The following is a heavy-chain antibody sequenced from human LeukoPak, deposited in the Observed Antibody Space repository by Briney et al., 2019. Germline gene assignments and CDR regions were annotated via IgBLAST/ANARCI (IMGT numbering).Heavy chain of an antibody. CDR1: GGSISSYY. D-gene: IGHD2-2*01. J-gene: IGHJ5*02. CDR3: ARGCSSTSCYDWFDP. CDR2: IYYSGST. Sequence: SQTLSLTCTVSGGSISSYYWSWIRQPPGKGLEWIGYIYYSGSTNYNSSLKSRVTISVDTSKNQFSLKLSSVTAADTAVYYCARGCSSTSCYDWFDPWGQGTLVTVSS. V-gene: IGHV4-59*01.